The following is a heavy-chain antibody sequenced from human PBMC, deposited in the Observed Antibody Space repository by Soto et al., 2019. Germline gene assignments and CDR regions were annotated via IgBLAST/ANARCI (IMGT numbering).Heavy chain of an antibody. D-gene: IGHD3-22*01. CDR2: ISYDGSNK. V-gene: IGHV3-30-3*01. CDR1: GFTFSSYA. CDR3: ARVTDPWIVVVEVIGV. Sequence: GGSLRLSCAASGFTFSSYAMHWVRQAPGKGLEWVAVISYDGSNKYYADSVKGRFTISRGNSKNTLYLQMNSLRAEDTAVYYCARVTDPWIVVVEVIGVWGQGTLVTVSS. J-gene: IGHJ4*02.